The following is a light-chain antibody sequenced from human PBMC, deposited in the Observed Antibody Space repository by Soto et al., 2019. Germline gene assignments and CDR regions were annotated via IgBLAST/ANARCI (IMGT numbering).Light chain of an antibody. J-gene: IGKJ2*01. V-gene: IGKV1-39*01. CDR1: QSIRSY. CDR2: SAS. Sequence: DTQMTQSPSSLSASTGDRVTITCRASQSIRSYLNWYQQKPGKAPKLLIYSASTLQSGVPSRFSASGSGTDFTLNISSLQPEDFATYFCQQTYSSPPYTFGQGTKLEIK. CDR3: QQTYSSPPYT.